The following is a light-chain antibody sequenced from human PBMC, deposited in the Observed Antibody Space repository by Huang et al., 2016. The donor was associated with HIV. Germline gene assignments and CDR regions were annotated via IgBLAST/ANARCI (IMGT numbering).Light chain of an antibody. CDR3: QQYGNSRT. CDR1: QSVSSSH. J-gene: IGKJ1*01. CDR2: DVS. Sequence: DIVLTQSPCTLSLSPGERATLSCRASQSVSSSHLAWYQQQPGQAPRLLIYDVSTMATGLPDRCSGSGSGTDFTLTISRLEPEDFALYYCQQYGNSRTFGQGTKVEIK. V-gene: IGKV3-20*01.